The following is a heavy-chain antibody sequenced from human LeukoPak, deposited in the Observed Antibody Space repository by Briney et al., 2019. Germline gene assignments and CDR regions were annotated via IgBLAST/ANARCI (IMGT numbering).Heavy chain of an antibody. V-gene: IGHV1-46*01. CDR1: GYAFTSYY. J-gene: IGHJ4*02. D-gene: IGHD3-10*01. Sequence: ASVKVSCKASGYAFTSYYMHWVRQAPGQGLEWMGIINPSGGSTSYAQKFQGRVTMTRDMSTSTVYMELSSLRSEDTAVYYCATETGFGELLWVLWGQGTLVTVSS. CDR2: INPSGGST. CDR3: ATETGFGELLWVL.